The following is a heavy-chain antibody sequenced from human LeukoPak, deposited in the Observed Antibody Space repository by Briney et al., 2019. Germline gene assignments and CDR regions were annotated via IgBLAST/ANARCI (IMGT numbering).Heavy chain of an antibody. D-gene: IGHD2-21*02. Sequence: GRSLRLSCAASGFTFSSYAMHWVRQAPGKGLEWVAVISYDGGNKYYADSVKGRFTISRDNSKNTLYLQMNSLRAEDTAVYYCAREDCGGDCYWFDYWGQGTLVTVSS. J-gene: IGHJ4*02. CDR1: GFTFSSYA. CDR3: AREDCGGDCYWFDY. CDR2: ISYDGGNK. V-gene: IGHV3-30*04.